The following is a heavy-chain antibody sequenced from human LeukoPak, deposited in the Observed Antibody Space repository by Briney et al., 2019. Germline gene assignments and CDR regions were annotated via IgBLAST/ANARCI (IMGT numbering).Heavy chain of an antibody. D-gene: IGHD3-10*01. CDR3: ARDYYGSGSYHY. V-gene: IGHV4-4*07. J-gene: IGHJ4*02. CDR1: GGSFSGYY. CDR2: IYTSGST. Sequence: PSETLSLTCAVYGGSFSGYYWSWIRQPAGKGLEWIGRIYTSGSTNYNPSLKSRVTMSVDTSKNQFSLKLSSVTAADTAVYYCARDYYGSGSYHYWGQGTLVTVSS.